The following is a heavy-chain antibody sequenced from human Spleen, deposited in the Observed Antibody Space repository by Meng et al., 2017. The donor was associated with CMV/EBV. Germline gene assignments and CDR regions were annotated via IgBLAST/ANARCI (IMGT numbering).Heavy chain of an antibody. Sequence: CTVSGGSIDSNNYYWGWIRQPPGKGLEWIANIYYSGDTYYNPSLKSRVTISVDTSESQFSLKLRSVTAADTAVYYCARLKRFLDYFDYWGQGTLVTVSS. D-gene: IGHD3-3*01. CDR2: IYYSGDT. J-gene: IGHJ4*02. CDR3: ARLKRFLDYFDY. V-gene: IGHV4-39*01. CDR1: GGSIDSNNYY.